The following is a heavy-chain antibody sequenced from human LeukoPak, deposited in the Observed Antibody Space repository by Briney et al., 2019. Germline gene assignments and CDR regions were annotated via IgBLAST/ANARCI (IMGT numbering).Heavy chain of an antibody. V-gene: IGHV3-30*04. CDR3: ARVQLGFDP. Sequence: GGSLRLSCAASGLTFSNYAMHWVRQAPGKGLEWVAVVSYDGSKKYYADSVKGRFTISRDNSKNTLYLQMNSLRAEDTAVYYCARVQLGFDPWGQGTLVTVSS. J-gene: IGHJ5*02. CDR2: VSYDGSKK. D-gene: IGHD1-1*01. CDR1: GLTFSNYA.